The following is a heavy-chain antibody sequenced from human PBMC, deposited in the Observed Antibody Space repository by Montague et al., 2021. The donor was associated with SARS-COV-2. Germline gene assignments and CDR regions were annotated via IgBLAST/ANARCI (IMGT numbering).Heavy chain of an antibody. CDR2: IYHTGNT. CDR1: VASVTRTTW. V-gene: IGHV4-4*02. J-gene: IGHJ4*02. CDR3: ASPKEGSGYYRPFDY. Sequence: SETLSLTCGVSVASVTRTTWWRWVRQPTWKGLDLVGEIYHTGNTNYSPSLKNRVSISLDKPKNQLSLRLNSATAADTAVYYCASPKEGSGYYRPFDYWGQGILVTVSS. D-gene: IGHD3-22*01.